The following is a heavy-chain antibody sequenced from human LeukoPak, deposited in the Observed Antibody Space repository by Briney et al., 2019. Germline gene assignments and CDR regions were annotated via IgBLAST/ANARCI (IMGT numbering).Heavy chain of an antibody. Sequence: KASETLSLTCSVSDGSVSRYSWSWIRQSAVKGLEWIGRVYTSGSTNYNPSLKSRVTMSIDTSKNQFSLNLSSVTAADAAVYYCAKSVVPAAPFDSWGQGTLVTVSS. CDR2: VYTSGST. CDR1: DGSVSRYS. J-gene: IGHJ4*02. CDR3: AKSVVPAAPFDS. D-gene: IGHD2-2*01. V-gene: IGHV4-4*07.